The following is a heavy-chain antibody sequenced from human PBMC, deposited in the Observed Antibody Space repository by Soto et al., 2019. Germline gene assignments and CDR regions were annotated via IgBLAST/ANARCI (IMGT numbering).Heavy chain of an antibody. CDR3: ARGTSGGPRFDY. CDR1: GFTVSSSY. V-gene: IGHV3-66*01. CDR2: IYSGDST. Sequence: PGGSLRLSCAASGFTVSSSYMSWVRQAPGKGLEWVSVIYSGDSTYYADSVKGRFTISRDSSKNTVYLQMRSLRAEDTAVYYCARGTSGGPRFDYWGQGTLVTVSS. J-gene: IGHJ4*02. D-gene: IGHD2-15*01.